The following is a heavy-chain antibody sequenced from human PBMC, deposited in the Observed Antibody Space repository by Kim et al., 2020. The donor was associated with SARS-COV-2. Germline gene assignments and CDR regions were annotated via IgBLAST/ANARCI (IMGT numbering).Heavy chain of an antibody. D-gene: IGHD6-19*01. V-gene: IGHV3-23*01. Sequence: GGSMRLSCAASGFTFRNYAMSWVRQSPGKGLEWVPTISKNGETTYYSDSVKGRFTISRDNSKNTVNLQMDSLRVEDTAVYYFAIDLPWTVADSYWGQGTL. CDR2: ISKNGETT. J-gene: IGHJ1*01. CDR1: GFTFRNYA. CDR3: AIDLPWTVADSY.